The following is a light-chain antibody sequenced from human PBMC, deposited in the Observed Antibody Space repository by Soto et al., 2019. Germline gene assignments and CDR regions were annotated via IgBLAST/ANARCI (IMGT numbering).Light chain of an antibody. V-gene: IGKV3-20*01. CDR1: QTVGNNY. J-gene: IGKJ1*01. Sequence: EIVLTQSPGTLSLSPGERATLSCRASQTVGNNYLDWYQQKPGQAPRLLIYGASSRATVIPDRFSGSGYGKDFTLTISRLEPEDIVVYYCRQSATSPRTFGQGTKVEIK. CDR2: GAS. CDR3: RQSATSPRT.